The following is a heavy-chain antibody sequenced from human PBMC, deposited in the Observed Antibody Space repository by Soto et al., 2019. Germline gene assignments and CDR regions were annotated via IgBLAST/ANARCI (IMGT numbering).Heavy chain of an antibody. CDR2: INSDGSST. J-gene: IGHJ3*02. CDR3: AREMRGSGYCSGGSCWGDAFDI. Sequence: EVQLVESGGGLVQPGGSLRLSCAASGFTFSSYWMHWVRQAPGKGLVWVSRINSDGSSTSYADSVKGRFTISRDNAKNTLYLQMNSLRAEDTAVYYCAREMRGSGYCSGGSCWGDAFDIWGQGTMVTVSS. V-gene: IGHV3-74*01. D-gene: IGHD2-15*01. CDR1: GFTFSSYW.